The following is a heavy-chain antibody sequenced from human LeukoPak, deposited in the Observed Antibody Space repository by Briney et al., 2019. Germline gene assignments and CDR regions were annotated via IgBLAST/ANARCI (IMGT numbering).Heavy chain of an antibody. V-gene: IGHV3-74*01. D-gene: IGHD3-22*01. Sequence: GGSLRLSCAASGFTFSSYWMHWVRQAPGKGLVWVSHIKTDGSSTNYAESVKGRFTISRDNAKNTVYLQMNSLRAEDTAVYYCAKDLGYYDSSGYSCFDYWGQGTLVTVSS. CDR3: AKDLGYYDSSGYSCFDY. CDR1: GFTFSSYW. CDR2: IKTDGSST. J-gene: IGHJ4*02.